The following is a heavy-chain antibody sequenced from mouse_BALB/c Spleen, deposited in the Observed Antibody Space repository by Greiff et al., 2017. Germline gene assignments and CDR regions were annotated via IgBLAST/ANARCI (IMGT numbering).Heavy chain of an antibody. CDR1: GFAFSSYD. J-gene: IGHJ1*01. Sequence: EVQLVESGGGLVKPGGSLKLSCAASGFAFSSYDMSWVRQTPEKRLEWVAYISSGGGSTYYPDTVKGRFTISRDNAKNTLYLQMSSLKSEDTAMYYCARQTMLKGVYFDVWGAGTTVTVAS. CDR2: ISSGGGST. V-gene: IGHV5-12-1*01. CDR3: ARQTMLKGVYFDV.